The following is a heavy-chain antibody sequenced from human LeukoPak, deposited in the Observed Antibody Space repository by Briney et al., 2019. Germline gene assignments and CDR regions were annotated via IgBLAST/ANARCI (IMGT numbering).Heavy chain of an antibody. J-gene: IGHJ4*02. V-gene: IGHV3-23*01. CDR3: AKDYPGPSRLYYFDY. CDR1: GFTFSSYA. Sequence: GGSLRLSCAASGFTFSSYAMSWVRQAPGKGLEWVSAISGSGGSTYYADSVKGRFTISRDNSKNTLYLQMNSLRAEDTAVYYRAKDYPGPSRLYYFDYWGQGTLVTVSS. D-gene: IGHD6-25*01. CDR2: ISGSGGST.